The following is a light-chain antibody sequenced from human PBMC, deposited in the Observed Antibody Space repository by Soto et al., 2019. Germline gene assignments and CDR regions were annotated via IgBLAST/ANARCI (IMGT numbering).Light chain of an antibody. CDR1: SSDVGGYHY. V-gene: IGLV2-8*01. Sequence: QSALTQPPSASESPGQSVTISCTGTSSDVGGYHYVSWYQHHPGRAPKLLIYEVSKRPSGVPDRFSGSKSGNTASLTVSGLQVEDEADYYCSSFEASNNLLFGGGTKLTVL. J-gene: IGLJ2*01. CDR2: EVS. CDR3: SSFEASNNLL.